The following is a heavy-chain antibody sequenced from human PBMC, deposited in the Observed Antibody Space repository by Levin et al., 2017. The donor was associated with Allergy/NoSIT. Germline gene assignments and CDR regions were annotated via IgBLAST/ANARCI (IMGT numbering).Heavy chain of an antibody. J-gene: IGHJ4*02. Sequence: KLGESLKISCQASGYSFTSYWFGWVRQRPGKGLEWMGLIFPSDSDTRVSPSFQGQIIMSVDKSINTAYLQWSSLKASDSAMYYCARRDSDGSNSFDYWGQGTLVTVSS. CDR1: GYSFTSYW. D-gene: IGHD4-23*01. V-gene: IGHV5-51*01. CDR3: ARRDSDGSNSFDY. CDR2: IFPSDSDT.